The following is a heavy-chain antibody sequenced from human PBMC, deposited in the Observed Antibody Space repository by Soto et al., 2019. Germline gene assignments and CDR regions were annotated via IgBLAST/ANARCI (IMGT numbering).Heavy chain of an antibody. D-gene: IGHD3-3*01. V-gene: IGHV3-23*01. Sequence: GGSLRLSCAASGFTFSSYAMSWVRQAPGKGLEWVSAISGSGGSTYYADSVKGRFTISRDNSKNTLYLQMNSLRAEDTAVYYCAKDNTDYDFWSGYPDDAFDIWGQGTMVTVSS. CDR2: ISGSGGST. J-gene: IGHJ3*02. CDR1: GFTFSSYA. CDR3: AKDNTDYDFWSGYPDDAFDI.